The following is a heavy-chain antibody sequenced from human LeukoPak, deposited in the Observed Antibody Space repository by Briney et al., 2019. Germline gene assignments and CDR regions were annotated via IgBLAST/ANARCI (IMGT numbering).Heavy chain of an antibody. J-gene: IGHJ4*02. CDR2: IIPIFGTA. Sequence: GASVKVSCKASGGTFSSYAISWVRQAPGQGLEWMRGIIPIFGTANYAQKFQGRVTITADESTSTAYMELSSLRSEDTAVYYCARGVRREGYRARNYFDYWGQGTLVTVSS. CDR3: ARGVRREGYRARNYFDY. CDR1: GGTFSSYA. D-gene: IGHD5-12*01. V-gene: IGHV1-69*13.